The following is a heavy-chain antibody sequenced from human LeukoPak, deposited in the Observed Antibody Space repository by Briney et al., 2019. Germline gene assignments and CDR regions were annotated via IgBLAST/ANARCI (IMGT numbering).Heavy chain of an antibody. CDR2: ISGSRGIT. CDR3: AKDFRRGGPFDY. Sequence: GGSLRLSCAASGFTFSSYAMSWVRQAPGKGLECVSSISGSRGITYYADSVKGRFTISRDNSKNTLYLQMNSLRAEDTAVYYCAKDFRRGGPFDYWGQGTLVTVSS. D-gene: IGHD3-16*01. V-gene: IGHV3-23*01. CDR1: GFTFSSYA. J-gene: IGHJ4*02.